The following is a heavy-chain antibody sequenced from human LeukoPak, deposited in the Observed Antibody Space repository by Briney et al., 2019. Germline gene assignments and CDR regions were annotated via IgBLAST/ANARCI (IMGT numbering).Heavy chain of an antibody. V-gene: IGHV4-59*01. J-gene: IGHJ4*02. CDR3: ARGSGWYYFDY. CDR2: IYYSGSS. CDR1: GGSITSYY. D-gene: IGHD6-19*01. Sequence: SETLSLTCTVSGGSITSYYWSWIRQPPGKGLEWIGYIYYSGSSSYNPSLKSRVTISVDTSKTQFSLKLNSVTAADTAVYYCARGSGWYYFDYWGQGTLVTVSS.